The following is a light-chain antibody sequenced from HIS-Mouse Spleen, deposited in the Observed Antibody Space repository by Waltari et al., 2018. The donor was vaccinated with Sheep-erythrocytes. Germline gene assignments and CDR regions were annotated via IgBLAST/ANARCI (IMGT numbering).Light chain of an antibody. J-gene: IGLJ3*02. CDR2: EVS. Sequence: QSALTQPPSASGSPGQSVTISCTGTSSDVGGYYYVSWYQQHPGKAPKLMIYEVSKVPSGVPVRFSGSKAGNTACLTVYGLQAEDEADYYCSSYAGSNNWVFGGGTKLTVL. CDR3: SSYAGSNNWV. V-gene: IGLV2-8*01. CDR1: SSDVGGYYY.